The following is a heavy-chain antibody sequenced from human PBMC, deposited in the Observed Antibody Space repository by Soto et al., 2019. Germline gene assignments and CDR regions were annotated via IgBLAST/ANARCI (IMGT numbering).Heavy chain of an antibody. J-gene: IGHJ4*02. Sequence: QVQLVQSGAEMKMPGSSVKVSCKTSGSIFITYGISWVRQAPGQGLEWMGGIIPFLGKINRAQIFQDRVTITADKATSTVYLELTDLISNDTAVYYCARETAHRGASGRPLLPENFDSWGQGTLVTVSS. CDR1: GSIFITYG. CDR2: IIPFLGKI. CDR3: ARETAHRGASGRPLLPENFDS. D-gene: IGHD3-10*01. V-gene: IGHV1-69*06.